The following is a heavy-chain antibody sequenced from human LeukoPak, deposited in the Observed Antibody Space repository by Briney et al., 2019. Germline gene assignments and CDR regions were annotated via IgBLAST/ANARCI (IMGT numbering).Heavy chain of an antibody. V-gene: IGHV3-7*01. D-gene: IGHD5-24*01. CDR3: AKDGDGKVDHFDH. CDR1: GFTFNTYY. Sequence: GGSLRLSCSAAGFTFNTYYMSWVRQAPGKGLEWVASLKPDGSEKYYADSVRGRFTISRDNAENSLYLQMNSLRADDTAVYFCAKDGDGKVDHFDHWGQGTLVTVSS. CDR2: LKPDGSEK. J-gene: IGHJ4*02.